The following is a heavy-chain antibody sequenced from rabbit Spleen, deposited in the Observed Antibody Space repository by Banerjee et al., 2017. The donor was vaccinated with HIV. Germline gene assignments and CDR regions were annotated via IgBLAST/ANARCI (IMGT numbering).Heavy chain of an antibody. J-gene: IGHJ2*01. CDR2: IDTSNGDT. V-gene: IGHV1S45*01. D-gene: IGHD1-1*01. CDR1: GFSFSSNW. CDR3: ARNYVNAFDP. Sequence: QEQLVESGGGLVKPEGTLTLTCTVSGFSFSSNWICWVRQAPGKGLEWIACIDTSNGDTDYANWPKGRFTISKTSSTTVTLQMTSLTAADTATYFCARNYVNAFDPWGPGTLVTVS.